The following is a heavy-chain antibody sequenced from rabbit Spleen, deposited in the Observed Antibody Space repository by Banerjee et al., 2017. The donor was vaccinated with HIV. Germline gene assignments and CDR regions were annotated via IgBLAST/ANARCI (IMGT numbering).Heavy chain of an antibody. J-gene: IGHJ6*01. CDR3: ARDTGSSFSSYGMDL. D-gene: IGHD8-1*01. CDR1: GLSFSSNA. V-gene: IGHV1S40*01. Sequence: QSLVESGGGLVQPEGSLTLTCTASGLSFSSNAVCWVRQAPGKGLEWIACIGTGSGKTYYASWAKGRFTISKTSSTTVTLQMTSLTVADTATYFCARDTGSSFSSYGMDLWGPGTLVTVS. CDR2: IGTGSGKT.